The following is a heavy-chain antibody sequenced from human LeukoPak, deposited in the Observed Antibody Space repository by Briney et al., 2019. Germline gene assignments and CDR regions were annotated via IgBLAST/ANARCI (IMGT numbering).Heavy chain of an antibody. D-gene: IGHD3-10*01. J-gene: IGHJ4*02. V-gene: IGHV3-23*01. CDR2: ILDSGYST. CDR1: GFTFSSYA. Sequence: GGSLRLSCAASGFTFSSYAMSWVRQAPGKGLEWVSGILDSGYSTYYANSVKGRFTISRDNSNNTLYLQMNSLRAEDTAVYYCARDRIAMVRGVNAFGYWGQGTLVTVSS. CDR3: ARDRIAMVRGVNAFGY.